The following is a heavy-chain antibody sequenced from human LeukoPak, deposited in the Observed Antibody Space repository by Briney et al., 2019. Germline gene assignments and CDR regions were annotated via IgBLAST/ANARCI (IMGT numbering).Heavy chain of an antibody. CDR1: GFSLSTSGMC. CDR3: ARMRSGSYYKYYFDY. J-gene: IGHJ4*02. Sequence: ESGPTLVNPTQTLTLTCTFSGFSLSTSGMCVSWIRQPPGRALEWLAHIDWDDDKYYSTSLKTRLTISKDTSKNQVVLTMTNMDPVDTATYYCARMRSGSYYKYYFDYWGQGTLVTVSS. D-gene: IGHD1-26*01. CDR2: IDWDDDK. V-gene: IGHV2-70*01.